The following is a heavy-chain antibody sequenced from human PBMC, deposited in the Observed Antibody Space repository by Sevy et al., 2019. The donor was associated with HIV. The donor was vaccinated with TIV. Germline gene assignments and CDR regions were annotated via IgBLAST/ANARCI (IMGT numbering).Heavy chain of an antibody. D-gene: IGHD1-26*01. V-gene: IGHV5-51*01. CDR2: IYPGDSDT. Sequence: GESLKISCKGSGYSFTSYWIGWVRQMPGKGLEWMGIIYPGDSDTRYSPSFQGQVTISADKCISTAYLQWSSLKASDTAMYYCARHERWELLSNEAFDIWGQGTMVTVSS. CDR1: GYSFTSYW. CDR3: ARHERWELLSNEAFDI. J-gene: IGHJ3*02.